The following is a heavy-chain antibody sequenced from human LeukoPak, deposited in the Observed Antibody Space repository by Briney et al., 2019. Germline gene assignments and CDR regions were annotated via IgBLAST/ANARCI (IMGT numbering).Heavy chain of an antibody. V-gene: IGHV3-30*18. D-gene: IGHD3-9*01. CDR2: ISYDGSNK. CDR3: AKEPSYFNILSGYYFDY. J-gene: IGHJ4*02. Sequence: PGGSLRLSCAASGFTFSSYGMHWVRQAPGKGLEGGEDISYDGSNKLCADSVKGRFTISRDNSKNTLYLQMNSLRAEDTAVYYCAKEPSYFNILSGYYFDYWGQGTLVTVSS. CDR1: GFTFSSYG.